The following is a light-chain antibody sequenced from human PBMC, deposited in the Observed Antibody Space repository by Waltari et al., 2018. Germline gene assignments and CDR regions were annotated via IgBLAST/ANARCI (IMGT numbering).Light chain of an antibody. J-gene: IGKJ4*01. Sequence: IQLTQSPSSLSASEGDRVTITCRASQGISSHLAWYQQKPGEAPKPLIYAAFTVQSGVPSRFSGSGSGTDFTLIISSLQPEDFATYYCQQFNSYPLTFGGGTKVEIK. CDR3: QQFNSYPLT. CDR1: QGISSH. V-gene: IGKV1-9*01. CDR2: AAF.